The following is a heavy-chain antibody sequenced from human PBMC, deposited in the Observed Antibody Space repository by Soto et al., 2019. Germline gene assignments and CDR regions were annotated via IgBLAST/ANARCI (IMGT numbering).Heavy chain of an antibody. CDR3: ASHYDSSGYYYRGLDY. CDR2: INAGNGNT. J-gene: IGHJ4*02. CDR1: GYTFTSYA. V-gene: IGHV1-3*01. D-gene: IGHD3-22*01. Sequence: ASVKVSCKASGYTFTSYAMHWVRQAPGQRLEWMGWINAGNGNTKYSQKFQGRVTITRDTSTSTGNMELSSLRSEDTAVYYCASHYDSSGYYYRGLDYWGQGTLVTVSS.